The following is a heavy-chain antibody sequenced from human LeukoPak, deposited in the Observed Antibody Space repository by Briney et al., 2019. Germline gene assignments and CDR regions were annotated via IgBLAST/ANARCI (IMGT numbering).Heavy chain of an antibody. CDR3: ARARNDYGDYVGFGFDP. J-gene: IGHJ5*02. Sequence: GASVKVSCKASGYTFTSYYMHWVRQAPGQGLEWMGIINPSSGSTSYAQKFQGRVTMTRDMSTSTVYMELSSLRSEDTAVYYCARARNDYGDYVGFGFDPWGQGTLVTVSS. D-gene: IGHD4-17*01. V-gene: IGHV1-46*01. CDR2: INPSSGST. CDR1: GYTFTSYY.